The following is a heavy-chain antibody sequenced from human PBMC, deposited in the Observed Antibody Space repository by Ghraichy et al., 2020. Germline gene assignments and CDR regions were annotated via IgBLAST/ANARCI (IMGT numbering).Heavy chain of an antibody. Sequence: ASVKVSCKASGYTFTTYGISWVRQAPGQGLEWMGWISAYNGNTNYAQNLQGRVTMTTDTSTSTAYMELRSLRSDDTAVYYCARVSSSSVDFDYWGLGTLVTVSS. D-gene: IGHD6-13*01. CDR1: GYTFTTYG. J-gene: IGHJ4*02. CDR3: ARVSSSSVDFDY. CDR2: ISAYNGNT. V-gene: IGHV1-18*04.